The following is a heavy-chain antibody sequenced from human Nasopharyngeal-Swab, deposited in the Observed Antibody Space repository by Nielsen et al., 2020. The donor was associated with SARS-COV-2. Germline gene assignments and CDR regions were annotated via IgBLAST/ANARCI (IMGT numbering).Heavy chain of an antibody. J-gene: IGHJ4*02. CDR3: ARGAPYSSSSGDFDY. D-gene: IGHD6-6*01. V-gene: IGHV3-21*01. CDR2: ISSSSSYI. Sequence: GESLKISCAASGFTFSSYSMNWVRQAPGEGLEWVSSISSSSSYIYYADSVKGRFTISRDNAKNSLYLQMNSLRAEDTAVYYCARGAPYSSSSGDFDYWGQGTLVTVSS. CDR1: GFTFSSYS.